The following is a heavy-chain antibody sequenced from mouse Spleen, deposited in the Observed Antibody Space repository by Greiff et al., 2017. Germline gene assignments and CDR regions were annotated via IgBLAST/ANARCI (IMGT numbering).Heavy chain of an antibody. V-gene: IGHV1-81*01. CDR3: ARGVIDAMITTYKDYFDY. CDR1: GYTFTSYG. CDR2: IYPRSGNT. J-gene: IGHJ2*01. D-gene: IGHD2-4*01. Sequence: QVQLQQSGAELARPGASVKLSCKASGYTFTSYGISWVKQRTGQGLEWIGEIYPRSGNTYYNEKFKGKATLTADKSSSTAYMELRSLTSEDSAVYFCARGVIDAMITTYKDYFDYWGQGTTLTVSS.